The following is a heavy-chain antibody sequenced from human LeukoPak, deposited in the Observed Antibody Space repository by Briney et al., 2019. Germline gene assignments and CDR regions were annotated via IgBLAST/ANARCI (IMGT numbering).Heavy chain of an antibody. CDR3: AKDREVTMIVVARGRYFDY. CDR2: ISGSGGST. Sequence: SGGSLRLSCAASGFTFSSYAMSWVRQAPGKGLEWVSAISGSGGSTYYADSVKGRFTISRDNSKNTLYLQMNSLRAEDTAVYYCAKDREVTMIVVARGRYFDYWGQGTLVTVSS. J-gene: IGHJ4*02. V-gene: IGHV3-23*01. CDR1: GFTFSSYA. D-gene: IGHD3-22*01.